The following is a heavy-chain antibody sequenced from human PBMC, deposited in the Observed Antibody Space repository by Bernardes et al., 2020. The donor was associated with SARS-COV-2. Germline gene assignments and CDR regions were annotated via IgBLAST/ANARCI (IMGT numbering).Heavy chain of an antibody. Sequence: SETLSLTCTVSGGSISSGDYYWTWIRQHPGKGLEWIGYIYSSGSTYYNPSLKSRVTISVDTSKNQFSLKLSSVTAADTAVYYCARQYQMLSGYFDYWGQGTLVTVSS. D-gene: IGHD2-2*01. CDR1: GGSISSGDYY. CDR2: IYSSGST. V-gene: IGHV4-31*03. CDR3: ARQYQMLSGYFDY. J-gene: IGHJ4*02.